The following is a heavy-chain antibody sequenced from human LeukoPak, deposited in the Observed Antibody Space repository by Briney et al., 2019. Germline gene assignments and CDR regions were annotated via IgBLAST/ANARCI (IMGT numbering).Heavy chain of an antibody. V-gene: IGHV5-51*01. D-gene: IGHD2-2*01. Sequence: GESLQISCKGSGYNFSNNWIGWVRPMPGKGLEWMGIIYPGDSDTRYSPSFQGQVTTSSDKSVRTAYLQWNSLKASDTAMYYCARLRYATASGVDYWGQGTLVTVSS. CDR3: ARLRYATASGVDY. CDR2: IYPGDSDT. CDR1: GYNFSNNW. J-gene: IGHJ4*02.